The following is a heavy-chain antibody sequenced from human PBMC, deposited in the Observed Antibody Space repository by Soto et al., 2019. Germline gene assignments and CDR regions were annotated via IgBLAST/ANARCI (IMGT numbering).Heavy chain of an antibody. J-gene: IGHJ3*02. CDR1: GFTFSSYA. Sequence: GGSLRLSCAASGFTFSSYAMSWVRQAPGKGLEWVSAISGSGGSTYYADSVKGRFTISRDNSKNTLYLQMNCLRAEDTAVYYCAKADGDYFSAFDIWGQGTMVTVSS. CDR2: ISGSGGST. D-gene: IGHD4-17*01. V-gene: IGHV3-23*01. CDR3: AKADGDYFSAFDI.